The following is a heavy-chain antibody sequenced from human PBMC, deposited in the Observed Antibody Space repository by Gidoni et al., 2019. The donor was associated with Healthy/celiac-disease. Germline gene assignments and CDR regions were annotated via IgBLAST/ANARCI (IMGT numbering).Heavy chain of an antibody. Sequence: EVQLLESGGGLVQPGGSLRLSFAASGCTVSSYAMSWVRPAPGKGLEWVSAISGSGGSTYYADSVKGRFTISRDNSKNTLYLQMNSLRAEDTAVYYCAKDPLADYWGQGTLVTVSS. CDR2: ISGSGGST. CDR3: AKDPLADY. J-gene: IGHJ4*02. D-gene: IGHD6-13*01. V-gene: IGHV3-23*01. CDR1: GCTVSSYA.